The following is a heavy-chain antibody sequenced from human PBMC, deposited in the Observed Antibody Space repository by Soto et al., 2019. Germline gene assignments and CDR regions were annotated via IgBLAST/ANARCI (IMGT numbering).Heavy chain of an antibody. V-gene: IGHV4-31*01. D-gene: IGHD3-3*01. CDR2: IYYSGST. J-gene: IGHJ3*02. CDR3: ARVPGRMDFWSGYYTGNAFDI. Sequence: QVQLQESGPGLVKPSQTLSLTCTVSGGSISSGGYYWSWIRQHPRKGLEWYGYIYYSGSTYYNPSLKSLFTISVDTSKHQFSLKLSSVTAADTAVYYCARVPGRMDFWSGYYTGNAFDIWGQGTMVTVSS. CDR1: GGSISSGGYY.